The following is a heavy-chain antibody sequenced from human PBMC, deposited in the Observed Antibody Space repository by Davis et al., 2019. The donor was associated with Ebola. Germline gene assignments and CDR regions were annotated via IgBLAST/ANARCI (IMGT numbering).Heavy chain of an antibody. CDR3: AKMSAGTYY. J-gene: IGHJ4*02. Sequence: GESLKISCAASGFTFSSYSMNWVRQAPGMGLEWVSYISSSSSYTNYADSVKGRFTISRDNAKNSLYLQMNSLRAEDTAVYYCAKMSAGTYYWGQGTLVTVSS. V-gene: IGHV3-21*05. D-gene: IGHD1-7*01. CDR1: GFTFSSYS. CDR2: ISSSSSYT.